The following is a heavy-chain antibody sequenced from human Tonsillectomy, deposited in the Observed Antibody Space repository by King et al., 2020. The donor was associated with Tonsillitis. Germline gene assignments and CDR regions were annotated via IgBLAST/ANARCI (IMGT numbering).Heavy chain of an antibody. J-gene: IGHJ4*02. CDR3: ARLGPYLGATRPFDY. CDR2: NYPGASDT. CDR1: GYSFTSYW. Sequence: VQLVQSGAEVKKPGESLKISCKGSGYSFTSYWIGRVRQMPGKGLEWMGINYPGASDTRNSPSFQGQVTIAADKSISTAYLQWSSLKASDTAMYYCARLGPYLGATRPFDYWGQGTLVTVSS. D-gene: IGHD1-26*01. V-gene: IGHV5-51*01.